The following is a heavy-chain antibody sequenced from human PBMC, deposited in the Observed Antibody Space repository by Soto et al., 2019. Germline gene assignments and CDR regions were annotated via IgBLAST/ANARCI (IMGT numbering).Heavy chain of an antibody. D-gene: IGHD4-4*01. CDR2: IYPGDSDT. CDR3: ARRPPTTVTDPFDWFDP. J-gene: IGHJ5*02. CDR1: GYSFTSYW. Sequence: PGESLKISCKGSGYSFTSYWIGWVRQMPGKGLEWMGIIYPGDSDTRYSPSFQGQVTISADKSISTAYLQWSSLKASDTAMYYCARRPPTTVTDPFDWFDPWGQGTLVTVSS. V-gene: IGHV5-51*01.